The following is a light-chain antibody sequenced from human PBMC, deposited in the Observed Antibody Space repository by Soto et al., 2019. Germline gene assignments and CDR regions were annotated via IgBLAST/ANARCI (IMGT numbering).Light chain of an antibody. CDR2: AAS. Sequence: DIQMTQSPSSVSASVGDTVTITCRASQGIYSRLAWYQQKPGKAPELLIYAASTLQSGVPSRFSGSVSGTDFTLTISSLQPEDSASYYCQQYYNSVLTFGGGTKVDNK. CDR3: QQYYNSVLT. V-gene: IGKV1-12*01. CDR1: QGIYSR. J-gene: IGKJ4*01.